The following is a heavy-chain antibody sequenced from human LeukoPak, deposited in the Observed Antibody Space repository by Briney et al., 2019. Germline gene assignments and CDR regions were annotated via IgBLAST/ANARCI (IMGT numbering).Heavy chain of an antibody. Sequence: PGGSLRLSCAASGFTFSSYAMSWVRQAPGKGLEWVSAISGSGGSTYYADSVKGRFTISRDNPKNTLYLQVNSLRAEDTAVYYCAKEFKYEWELTFDYWGQGTLVTVSS. D-gene: IGHD1-26*01. J-gene: IGHJ4*02. CDR2: ISGSGGST. CDR1: GFTFSSYA. CDR3: AKEFKYEWELTFDY. V-gene: IGHV3-23*01.